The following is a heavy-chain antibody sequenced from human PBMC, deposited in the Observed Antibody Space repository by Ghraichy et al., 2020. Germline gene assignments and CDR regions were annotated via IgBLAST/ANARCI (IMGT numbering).Heavy chain of an antibody. J-gene: IGHJ4*02. CDR2: INPNSGGT. CDR3: ARAGDDFWSGFGVN. D-gene: IGHD3-3*01. CDR1: GYTFTGYY. Sequence: ASVKVSCKASGYTFTGYYMHWVRQAPGQGLEWMGWINPNSGGTNYAQKFQGRVTMTRDTSISTAYMELSRLRSDDTAVYYCARAGDDFWSGFGVNWGQGTLVTVSS. V-gene: IGHV1-2*02.